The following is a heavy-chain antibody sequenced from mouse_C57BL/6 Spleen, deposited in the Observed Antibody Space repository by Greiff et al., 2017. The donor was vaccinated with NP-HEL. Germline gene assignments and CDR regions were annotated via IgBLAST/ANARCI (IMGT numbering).Heavy chain of an antibody. J-gene: IGHJ2*01. CDR1: GFTFSSYT. D-gene: IGHD2-1*01. V-gene: IGHV5-9*01. CDR2: ISGGGGNT. CDR3: ARGGYYGNYDFDY. Sequence: EVKLMESGGGLVKPGGSLKLSCAASGFTFSSYTMSWVRQTPEKRLEWVATISGGGGNTYYPDSVKGRITISRDNAKNTLYLQMSSLRSEDTALYYCARGGYYGNYDFDYWGQGTTLTVSS.